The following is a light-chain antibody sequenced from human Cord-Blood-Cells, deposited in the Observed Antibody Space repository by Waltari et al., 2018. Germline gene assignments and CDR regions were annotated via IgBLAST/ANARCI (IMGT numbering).Light chain of an antibody. CDR3: AAWDDSLSGRV. Sequence: QSVLTQPPSASGTPGQRVTISCSGSSSNIGSNYVYWYQQLPGTAPKLLIDRNNQRPSGVPDRFSGSKSGTSASLAISGLRSEDEADYYGAAWDDSLSGRVFGGGTKLTVL. CDR1: SSNIGSNY. V-gene: IGLV1-47*01. J-gene: IGLJ3*02. CDR2: RNN.